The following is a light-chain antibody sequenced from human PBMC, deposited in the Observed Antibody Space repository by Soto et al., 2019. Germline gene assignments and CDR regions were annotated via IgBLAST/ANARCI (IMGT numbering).Light chain of an antibody. Sequence: QSALTQPRSVSGSPGQSVTISCTGTSSDVGNYNYVSWYQQHPGKAPKLMIYDVSKRPSGVPDCFSGSKSGNTASLTISGLQAEDEADYYCCSYAGSYTFYVFGTGTKVTVL. CDR1: SSDVGNYNY. V-gene: IGLV2-11*01. J-gene: IGLJ1*01. CDR2: DVS. CDR3: CSYAGSYTFYV.